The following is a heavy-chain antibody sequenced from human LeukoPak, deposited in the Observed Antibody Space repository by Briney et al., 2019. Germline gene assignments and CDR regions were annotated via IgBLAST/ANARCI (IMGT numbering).Heavy chain of an antibody. J-gene: IGHJ4*02. D-gene: IGHD6-19*01. CDR3: AKDLGSSGWYGMVLDY. CDR1: GFTFSSYA. Sequence: PGGSLRLSCAASGFTFSSYAMSWVRQAPGKGLEWVSAISGSGGSTYYADSVKGRFTISRDNSKNTLYLQMNSLRAEDTAVYYCAKDLGSSGWYGMVLDYWGQGTLVTVSS. CDR2: ISGSGGST. V-gene: IGHV3-23*01.